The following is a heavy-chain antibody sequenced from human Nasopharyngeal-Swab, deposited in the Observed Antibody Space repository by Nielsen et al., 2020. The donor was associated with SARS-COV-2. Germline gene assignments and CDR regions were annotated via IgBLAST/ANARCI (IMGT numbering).Heavy chain of an antibody. CDR2: IAHDASNE. CDR3: ARDAPAHYGAFY. CDR1: GFTFSSFG. J-gene: IGHJ4*02. D-gene: IGHD4-17*01. V-gene: IGHV3-30*02. Sequence: GESLKISCAASGFTFSSFGMHWVRQAPGKGREWVAFIAHDASNEYYGDSVKGRFSISRDSSKNTLYLQMDSLRGEDTAVYYCARDAPAHYGAFYWGRGTLVTVSS.